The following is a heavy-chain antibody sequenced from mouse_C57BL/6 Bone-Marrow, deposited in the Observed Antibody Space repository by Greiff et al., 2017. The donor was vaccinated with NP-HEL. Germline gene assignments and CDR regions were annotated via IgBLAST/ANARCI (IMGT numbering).Heavy chain of an antibody. CDR1: GYTFTSYW. V-gene: IGHV1-69*01. D-gene: IGHD2-3*01. CDR3: ARDRSDGYLWFAY. J-gene: IGHJ3*01. CDR2: IDPSGSYT. Sequence: VQLQQPGAELVMPGASVKLSCKASGYTFTSYWMHWVKQRPGQGLEWIGEIDPSGSYTNYNQKFKGKSTLPVDKSSSTAYMQLSSLASEDSAVYYCARDRSDGYLWFAYWGQGTLVTVSA.